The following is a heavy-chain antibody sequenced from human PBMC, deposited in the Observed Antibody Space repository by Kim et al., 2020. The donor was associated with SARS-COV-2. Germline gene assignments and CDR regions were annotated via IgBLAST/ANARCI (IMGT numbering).Heavy chain of an antibody. D-gene: IGHD1-1*01. V-gene: IGHV3-7*03. Sequence: DGSGKNYVDSVKGRFTISRDTAKNSLSLQMNSLRADDTAVYYCVSTNTFDYWGQGTLVTVSS. J-gene: IGHJ4*02. CDR2: DGSGK. CDR3: VSTNTFDY.